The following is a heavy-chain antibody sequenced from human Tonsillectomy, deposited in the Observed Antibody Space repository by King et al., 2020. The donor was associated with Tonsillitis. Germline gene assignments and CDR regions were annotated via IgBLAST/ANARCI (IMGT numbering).Heavy chain of an antibody. CDR3: ARTYMVRGAGIDY. J-gene: IGHJ4*02. Sequence: VTLQESGPALVKPTQTLTLTCTFSGFSLSTSAMCVTWIRQPPGKALEWLARIDWDDDKYYNTSLKTRLTISRDTSKNQVVLTMTNMDPVDTATYYCARTYMVRGAGIDYWGQGTLVTVSS. D-gene: IGHD3-10*01. V-gene: IGHV2-70*11. CDR2: IDWDDDK. CDR1: GFSLSTSAMC.